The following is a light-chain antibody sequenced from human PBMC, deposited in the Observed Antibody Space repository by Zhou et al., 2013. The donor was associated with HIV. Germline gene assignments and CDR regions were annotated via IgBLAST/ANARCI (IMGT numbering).Light chain of an antibody. V-gene: IGKV1-39*01. J-gene: IGKJ5*01. CDR3: QQYNSYPIT. Sequence: DIQMTQSPSSLSAAVGDRVTITCRASQTILSYLNWYQQKPGKAPKLLIYAASSLQGGVPSRFSGSGSGTDFTLTISSLQPEDFATYYCQQYNSYPITFGQGTRLEIK. CDR1: QTILSY. CDR2: AAS.